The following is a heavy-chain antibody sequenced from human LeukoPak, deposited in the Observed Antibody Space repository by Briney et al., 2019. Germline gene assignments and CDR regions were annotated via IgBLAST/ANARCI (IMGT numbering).Heavy chain of an antibody. CDR1: GFTFSSYG. Sequence: GGSLRLSCAASGFTFSSYGMHWVRQAPGKGLEWVAVIWYDGSNKYYADSVKGRFTISRDNSKNTLYLQMNSLRAEDTAVYYCAKDPSDLGGSGSNNYFDCWGQGTLVTVSS. J-gene: IGHJ4*02. CDR2: IWYDGSNK. D-gene: IGHD3-10*01. V-gene: IGHV3-33*06. CDR3: AKDPSDLGGSGSNNYFDC.